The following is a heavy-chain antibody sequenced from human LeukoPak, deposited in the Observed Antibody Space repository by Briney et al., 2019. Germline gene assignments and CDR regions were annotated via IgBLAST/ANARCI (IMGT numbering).Heavy chain of an antibody. CDR3: ARAVLLRNYGPFDY. CDR1: GGSISSYY. CDR2: IYYSGST. V-gene: IGHV4-59*08. J-gene: IGHJ4*02. Sequence: PSETLSLTCTVSGGSISSYYWSWIRQPPGKGLEWIGYIYYSGSTNYNPSLKSRVTISADRSKNQVSLKLTSVTAADTAVYYCARAVLLRNYGPFDYWGQGTLVTVSS. D-gene: IGHD1-7*01.